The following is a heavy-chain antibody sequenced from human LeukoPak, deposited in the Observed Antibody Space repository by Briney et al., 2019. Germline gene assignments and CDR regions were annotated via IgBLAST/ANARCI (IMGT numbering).Heavy chain of an antibody. CDR2: INHSGST. CDR1: GGSFSGYY. D-gene: IGHD3-22*01. V-gene: IGHV4-34*01. CDR3: ARIEDYYDSSGSRRAAAFDI. Sequence: SETLSLTCAVYGGSFSGYYWSWIRQPPGKGLGWIGEINHSGSTNYNPSLKSRVTISVDTSKNQFSLKLSSVTAADTAVYYCARIEDYYDSSGSRRAAAFDIWGQGTMVTVSS. J-gene: IGHJ3*02.